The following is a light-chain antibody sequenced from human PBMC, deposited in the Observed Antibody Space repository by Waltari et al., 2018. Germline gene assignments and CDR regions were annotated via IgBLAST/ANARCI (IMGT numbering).Light chain of an antibody. J-gene: IGLJ1*01. Sequence: QSALTQPASVSGPPGQSITISCTVTSSDVGGYCHVSWYQHPPVPAPQLLFFYVSYRPSGVSTRFSGSKSGNTASLTISGLPAEDEADYSCSSYTSTSTLVFGSGTKVTVL. CDR2: YVS. CDR3: SSYTSTSTLV. CDR1: SSDVGGYCH. V-gene: IGLV2-14*03.